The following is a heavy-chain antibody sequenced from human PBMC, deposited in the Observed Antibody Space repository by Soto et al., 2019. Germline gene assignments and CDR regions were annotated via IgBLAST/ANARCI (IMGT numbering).Heavy chain of an antibody. CDR2: IYWDEDK. CDR1: GFSLSTSGVG. CDR3: AYRLAGHGAFDI. J-gene: IGHJ3*02. Sequence: QITLKESGPTLVKPTQTLTLTCTFSGFSLSTSGVGVGWIRQPPGKALEWLALIYWDEDKRYSPFLKSRLTTPKDTSKHPVGLKLTNTDPVDTATYYCAYRLAGHGAFDIWGQGTMVTVAS. V-gene: IGHV2-5*02.